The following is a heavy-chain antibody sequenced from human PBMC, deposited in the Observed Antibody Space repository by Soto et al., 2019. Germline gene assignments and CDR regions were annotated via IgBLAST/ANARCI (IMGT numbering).Heavy chain of an antibody. CDR1: GYTFLNHD. D-gene: IGHD3-10*01. V-gene: IGHV1-8*01. CDR2: MVPDSGRT. CDR3: ARGDQFGFGVDY. Sequence: ASVKVSCKASGYTFLNHDINWVRQAPGQGLEWMGWMVPDSGRTGYAKKYQGRVTMTRNTSTSTAYMELNSLTNEDTAVYYCARGDQFGFGVDYWGQ. J-gene: IGHJ4*01.